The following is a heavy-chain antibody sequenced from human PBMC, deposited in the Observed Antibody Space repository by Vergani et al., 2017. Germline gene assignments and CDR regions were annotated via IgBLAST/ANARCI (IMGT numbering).Heavy chain of an antibody. D-gene: IGHD3-10*01. CDR1: GFTFSSYA. CDR2: ISGSGGST. CDR3: AKGGVRGGRGHAFDI. J-gene: IGHJ3*02. Sequence: EVQLLESGGGLVRPGGSLRLSCAASGFTFSSYAMSWVRQAPGKGLEWVSAISGSGGSTYYADSVKGLFTIARDNSKNSLYLQMDSLRAEDTAVDYCAKGGVRGGRGHAFDIWGQGTMVTVSS. V-gene: IGHV3-23*01.